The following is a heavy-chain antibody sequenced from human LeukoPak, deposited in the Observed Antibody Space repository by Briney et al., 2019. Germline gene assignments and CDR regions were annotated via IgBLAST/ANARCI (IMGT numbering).Heavy chain of an antibody. V-gene: IGHV3-7*03. J-gene: IGHJ4*02. CDR3: AKSRFGGNFVFDY. CDR1: GFTFSSYW. D-gene: IGHD4-23*01. CDR2: IKQDGSEK. Sequence: GGSLRLSCAASGFTFSSYWMSWVRQAPGKGLEWVANIKQDGSEKYYVDSVKGRFTISRGNAKNSLYLQMNSLRAEDTAVYYCAKSRFGGNFVFDYWGQGTLVIVSS.